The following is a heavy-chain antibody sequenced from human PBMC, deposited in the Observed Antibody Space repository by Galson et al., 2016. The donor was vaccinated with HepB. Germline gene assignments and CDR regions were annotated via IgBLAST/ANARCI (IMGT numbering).Heavy chain of an antibody. V-gene: IGHV4-34*01. CDR3: ARGRYFYGSDTYYNGGYYYLDV. CDR1: GESFSGYY. Sequence: SETLSLTCAVEGESFSGYYWTWIRQFPEKGLEWIGEINHSGSAKYNPSLKSRVTISLLPSTDQFSLELSSVTAADTAMDFCARGRYFYGSDTYYNGGYYYLDVWGKGTMVTVSS. CDR2: INHSGSA. D-gene: IGHD3-10*01. J-gene: IGHJ6*03.